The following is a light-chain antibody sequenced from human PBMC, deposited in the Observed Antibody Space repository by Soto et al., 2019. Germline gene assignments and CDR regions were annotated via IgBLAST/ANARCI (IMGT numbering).Light chain of an antibody. J-gene: IGLJ3*02. CDR1: NSEVGYYNL. CDR3: CSHAGGGTSWV. Sequence: QSVLTQPASVSGSPGQSITISCTGTNSEVGYYNLVSWYQQVPDKAPKLIIYQVTKRPSGVSNRFSGSKSGNTASLTISGLQAEDEADYFCCSHAGGGTSWVFGGGTKLTVL. V-gene: IGLV2-23*02. CDR2: QVT.